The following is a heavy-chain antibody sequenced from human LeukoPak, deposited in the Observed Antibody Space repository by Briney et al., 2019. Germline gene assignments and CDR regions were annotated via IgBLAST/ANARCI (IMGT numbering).Heavy chain of an antibody. Sequence: SVKVSCKASGGTFSNYAINWVRQAPGQGLEWMGGIIPMFGTTNYAQKFRGRVTIIAVESTSTAYMELCSLRSEDTAVYYCARENGVPAVYYFDYWGQGTLVTVSS. J-gene: IGHJ4*02. CDR3: ARENGVPAVYYFDY. CDR2: IIPMFGTT. V-gene: IGHV1-69*13. CDR1: GGTFSNYA. D-gene: IGHD2-2*01.